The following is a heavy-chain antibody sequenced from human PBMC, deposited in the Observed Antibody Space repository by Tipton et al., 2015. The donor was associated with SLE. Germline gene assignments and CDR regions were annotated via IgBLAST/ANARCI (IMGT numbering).Heavy chain of an antibody. D-gene: IGHD1-26*01. J-gene: IGHJ4*02. V-gene: IGHV3-21*04. Sequence: GSLRISCAASGFTFSIYSMNWVRQAPGKGLEWVSSISSSSSYIYYADSVKGRFTISRDNSNNSLFLQMNSLRTEDTALYYCAKDSSGSYSRGIDNWGQGTLVTVSS. CDR3: AKDSSGSYSRGIDN. CDR2: ISSSSSYI. CDR1: GFTFSIYS.